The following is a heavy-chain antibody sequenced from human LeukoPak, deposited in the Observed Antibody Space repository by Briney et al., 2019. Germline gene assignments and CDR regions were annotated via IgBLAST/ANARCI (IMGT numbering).Heavy chain of an antibody. CDR2: INPKNGAT. J-gene: IGHJ3*02. D-gene: IGHD2-2*01. Sequence: GASVKVSCKASGYTFTGYYIHWVRQAPGQGLEWMGWINPKNGATHYAQNFLGRVTMTRDTSTSTAYMELSRLTSDDTAVYYCARDYTRNAFDIWGQGTMVTVSS. CDR3: ARDYTRNAFDI. CDR1: GYTFTGYY. V-gene: IGHV1-2*02.